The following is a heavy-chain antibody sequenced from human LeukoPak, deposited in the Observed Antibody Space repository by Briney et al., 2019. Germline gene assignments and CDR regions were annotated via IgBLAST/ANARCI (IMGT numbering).Heavy chain of an antibody. J-gene: IGHJ4*02. CDR3: ARDSGYDQHLDF. Sequence: SETLSLTCTVSGGSISSYYWSWIRQPPGKGLEWIGYIYYSGSTNYNPSLKSRVTISVDTSKNQFSLKLSSVTAADTAVYYCARDSGYDQHLDFWGQGTLVTVSS. CDR2: IYYSGST. CDR1: GGSISSYY. V-gene: IGHV4-59*01. D-gene: IGHD5-12*01.